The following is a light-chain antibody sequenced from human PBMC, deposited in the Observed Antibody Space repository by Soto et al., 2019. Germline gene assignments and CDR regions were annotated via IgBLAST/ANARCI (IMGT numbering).Light chain of an antibody. J-gene: IGKJ2*01. CDR2: GAS. Sequence: EIVLTQSPGTLSLSPGERATLSCRASQSVSISYLAWDQQKPGQAPRLLIYGASSRATGIPDRFSGSGSGTDFTLTISRLEPEDFALYYCQQYGSSSLYTFGQGTKLEIK. V-gene: IGKV3-20*01. CDR3: QQYGSSSLYT. CDR1: QSVSISY.